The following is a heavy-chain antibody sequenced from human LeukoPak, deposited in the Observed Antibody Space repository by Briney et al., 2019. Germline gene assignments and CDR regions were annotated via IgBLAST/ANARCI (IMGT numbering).Heavy chain of an antibody. V-gene: IGHV3-23*01. Sequence: PGGSLRLSCAASEFTFSNYAMNWVRQAPGKGLEWVSGISGSGGSTYYADSVKGRFTISRDNAKNSLYLQMNSLRAEDTAVYYCARDRTTMVYWGQGTLVTVSP. CDR3: ARDRTTMVY. J-gene: IGHJ4*02. CDR1: EFTFSNYA. D-gene: IGHD3-10*01. CDR2: ISGSGGST.